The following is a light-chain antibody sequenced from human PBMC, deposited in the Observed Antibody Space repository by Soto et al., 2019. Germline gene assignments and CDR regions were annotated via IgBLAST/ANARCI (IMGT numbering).Light chain of an antibody. J-gene: IGLJ1*01. Sequence: QSVLTQPPSVSGTPGQGVTISCSGSNSNIATNAVNWYQQLPGTAPKLLIYSNTQRPSGVPDRFSGSKSGTSASLAIGGLQSEDEADYYCAAWDDSLIGHVFGTGTKVTVL. CDR1: NSNIATNA. CDR2: SNT. CDR3: AAWDDSLIGHV. V-gene: IGLV1-44*01.